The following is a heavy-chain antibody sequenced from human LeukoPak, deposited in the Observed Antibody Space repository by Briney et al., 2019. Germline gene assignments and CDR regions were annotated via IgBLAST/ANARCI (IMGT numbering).Heavy chain of an antibody. CDR1: GYTFTSYY. V-gene: IGHV1-46*01. J-gene: IGHJ5*02. CDR2: INPSGGST. D-gene: IGHD1-26*01. Sequence: ASVKVSCKASGYTFTSYYMHWVRQAPGQGLEWMGIINPSGGSTSYAQKFQGRVTMTRDTSISTAYMELSRLRSDDTAVYYCASEFGSYYRWFDPWGQGTLVTVSS. CDR3: ASEFGSYYRWFDP.